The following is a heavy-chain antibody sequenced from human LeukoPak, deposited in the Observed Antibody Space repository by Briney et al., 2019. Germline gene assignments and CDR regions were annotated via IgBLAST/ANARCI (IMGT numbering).Heavy chain of an antibody. J-gene: IGHJ3*02. CDR2: IYHSGST. V-gene: IGHV4-59*01. Sequence: PSETLSLTCTVSGGSIRSYYWSWIRQPPGKGLEWIGYIYHSGSTNYNPSLKSRVTISVDTSKNQFSLKPSSVTAADTAVYYCARGSPYYDSRSNAFDIWGQGTMVSVSS. D-gene: IGHD3-22*01. CDR1: GGSIRSYY. CDR3: ARGSPYYDSRSNAFDI.